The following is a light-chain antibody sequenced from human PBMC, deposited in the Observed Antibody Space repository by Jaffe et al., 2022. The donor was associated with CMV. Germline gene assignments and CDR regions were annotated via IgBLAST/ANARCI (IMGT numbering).Light chain of an antibody. CDR2: GAS. CDR1: QDISNY. Sequence: DIQMTQSPSSLSASVGDRVTITCRASQDISNYLAWYQQKPGQVPKLLIYGASTLQSGVPSRFSGSGSGTDFTLTISGLQPDDFATYYCQKYNSAPRTFGGGTKVEIK. V-gene: IGKV1-27*01. J-gene: IGKJ4*01. CDR3: QKYNSAPRT.